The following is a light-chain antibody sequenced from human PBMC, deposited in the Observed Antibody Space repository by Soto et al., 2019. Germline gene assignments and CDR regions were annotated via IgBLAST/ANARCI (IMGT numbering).Light chain of an antibody. Sequence: EIVMTQSPATLSVSPGERATLSCRASQSVSSNLVWYQQKRGQAPRLLIYGASTRATGIPARFSGSGSGTEFTLTISSLQSEDFAVHYCQQYNNWPPTFGQGTKLEIK. J-gene: IGKJ2*01. CDR1: QSVSSN. CDR3: QQYNNWPPT. V-gene: IGKV3-15*01. CDR2: GAS.